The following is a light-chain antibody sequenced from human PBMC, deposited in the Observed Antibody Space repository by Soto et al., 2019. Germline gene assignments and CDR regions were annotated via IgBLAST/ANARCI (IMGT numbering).Light chain of an antibody. CDR1: QGIRKN. J-gene: IGKJ1*01. CDR3: LQDNSSPWT. Sequence: AIQMTQSPSSLSASFGDRVTITCRASQGIRKNLAWFQQKPGKAPKLLIYAASNLQSGVPARFSGSGSGTDFTLTSSSLQPEDFATYYWLQDNSSPWTFGQGTRVDIK. CDR2: AAS. V-gene: IGKV1-6*01.